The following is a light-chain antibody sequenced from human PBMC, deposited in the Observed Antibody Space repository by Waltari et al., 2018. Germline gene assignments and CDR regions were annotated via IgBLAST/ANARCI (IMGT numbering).Light chain of an antibody. J-gene: IGKJ1*01. CDR3: QQSYSHTRT. CDR1: QSISSY. Sequence: DIHMTQSPSSLSTSVGDRVTITCRASQSISSYLNWYQQKPGKAPKLLIYAASSLQSGVPSRFSGSGSGRDFTLIISSLQPEYFSTYYCQQSYSHTRTFGQGTKVEIK. CDR2: AAS. V-gene: IGKV1-39*01.